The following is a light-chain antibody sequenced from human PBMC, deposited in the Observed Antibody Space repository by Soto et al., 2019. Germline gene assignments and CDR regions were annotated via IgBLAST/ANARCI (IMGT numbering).Light chain of an antibody. CDR3: QQAASFPIT. J-gene: IGKJ5*01. CDR1: QIISSY. V-gene: IGKV1-39*01. CDR2: KAS. Sequence: DIQMTQSPSSLSASVGDRVTITGRASQIISSYLNWYQHKPGKDPKLLIYKASTLKSGVPSRFSGSGSGTEFTLTTSSLQPDDFATYYCQQAASFPITFGQGTRLEIK.